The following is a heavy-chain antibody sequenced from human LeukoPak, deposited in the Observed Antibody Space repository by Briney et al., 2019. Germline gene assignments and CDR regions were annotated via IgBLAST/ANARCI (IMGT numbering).Heavy chain of an antibody. CDR2: IYTSGST. V-gene: IGHV4-4*09. J-gene: IGHJ5*02. CDR1: GCSISSYY. CDR3: ARQVYDFWSGPTNLAYTWFDP. D-gene: IGHD3-3*01. Sequence: PSETLSLTCTVSGCSISSYYWSWIRQPPGKGLEWIGYIYTSGSTNYNPSLKSRVTISVDPSKNKFPLKRRSVTAADTAVYYCARQVYDFWSGPTNLAYTWFDPWGQGTLVTVS.